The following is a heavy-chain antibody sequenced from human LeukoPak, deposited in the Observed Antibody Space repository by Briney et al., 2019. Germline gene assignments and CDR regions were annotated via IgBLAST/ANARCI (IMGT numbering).Heavy chain of an antibody. D-gene: IGHD5-18*01. V-gene: IGHV3-30*02. J-gene: IGHJ4*02. CDR2: IRYDGSNK. Sequence: GGSLRLSCAASGFTFSIYAMTWVRQAPGKGLEWVAFIRYDGSNKYYADSVKGRFTISRDNSKNTLYLQMNSLRAEDTAVYYCAKDHSGYSYGSDYFDYWGQGTLVTVSS. CDR3: AKDHSGYSYGSDYFDY. CDR1: GFTFSIYA.